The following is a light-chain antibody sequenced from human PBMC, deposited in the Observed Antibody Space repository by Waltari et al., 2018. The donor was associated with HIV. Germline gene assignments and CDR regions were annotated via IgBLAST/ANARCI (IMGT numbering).Light chain of an antibody. CDR3: QSYDSNLSGLV. J-gene: IGLJ2*01. V-gene: IGLV1-40*01. Sequence: HSVLTQPPSVSGAPGQKVTISCTGSRSNIGASYDVHWYQQVPGTAPRLLIHGNNYRPSGVPDRFSASRSDTSASLAITGLQADDEADYYCQSYDSNLSGLVFGGGTKLTVL. CDR1: RSNIGASYD. CDR2: GNN.